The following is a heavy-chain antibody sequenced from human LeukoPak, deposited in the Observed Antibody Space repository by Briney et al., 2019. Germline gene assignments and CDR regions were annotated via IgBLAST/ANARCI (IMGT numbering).Heavy chain of an antibody. CDR2: IAGSDGFT. Sequence: GGSLRLSCAASGFPFSSYAMNWVRPAPGKGLEWVSVIAGSDGFTQYADSVKGRFTISRDNSKNTVYLQMNRLRVEDTALYYCVRSLDYWGQGTLVTVSS. V-gene: IGHV3-23*01. CDR1: GFPFSSYA. CDR3: VRSLDY. J-gene: IGHJ4*02.